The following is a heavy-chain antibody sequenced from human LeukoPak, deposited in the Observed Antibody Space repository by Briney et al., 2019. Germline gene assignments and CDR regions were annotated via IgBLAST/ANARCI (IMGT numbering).Heavy chain of an antibody. J-gene: IGHJ5*02. CDR3: ARGVRWFDP. CDR1: GGSFSGYY. D-gene: IGHD6-6*01. V-gene: IGHV4-34*01. CDR2: INHSGST. Sequence: SETLSLTCAVYGGSFSGYYWSWIRQPPGKGLEWIGEINHSGSTNYNPSLKSRVTISVDTSKNHFSLKLSSVTAADTAVYYCARGVRWFDPWGQGTLVTVSS.